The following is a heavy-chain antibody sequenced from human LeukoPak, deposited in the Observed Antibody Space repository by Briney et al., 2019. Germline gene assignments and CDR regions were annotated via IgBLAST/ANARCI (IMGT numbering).Heavy chain of an antibody. CDR2: IDTETDGGTA. Sequence: GGSLRLSCAASGFTFSNAWMTWVRQAPGKGLEWVGRIDTETDGGTADYAAPVKGRFSISRDDSKNTLYLQMNSLTTEDTAMYYCTTLRGVYWGQGTLVTVSS. D-gene: IGHD3-10*01. CDR3: TTLRGVY. CDR1: GFTFSNAW. V-gene: IGHV3-15*04. J-gene: IGHJ4*02.